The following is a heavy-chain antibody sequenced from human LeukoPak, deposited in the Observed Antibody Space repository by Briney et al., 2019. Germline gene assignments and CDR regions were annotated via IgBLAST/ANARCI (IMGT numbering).Heavy chain of an antibody. V-gene: IGHV3-53*01. CDR3: ARGHSSGWFFDY. Sequence: PGGSLRLSCAASGFTVSSNHMSWVRQAPGKGLEWVSVIYRGGNTYYTDSVKGRFTISRDNSKNTLYLQMNTLRAEDTAVYYCARGHSSGWFFDYWGQGTLVTVSS. CDR1: GFTVSSNH. D-gene: IGHD6-19*01. CDR2: IYRGGNT. J-gene: IGHJ4*02.